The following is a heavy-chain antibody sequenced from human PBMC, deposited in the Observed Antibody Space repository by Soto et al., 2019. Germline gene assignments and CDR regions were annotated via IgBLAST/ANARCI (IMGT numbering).Heavy chain of an antibody. V-gene: IGHV3-30*18. CDR3: AKGSSSSWYNWFDP. CDR2: ISYDGSNK. J-gene: IGHJ5*02. D-gene: IGHD6-13*01. CDR1: GFTFSSYG. Sequence: QVQLVESGGGVVQPGRSLRLSCAASGFTFSSYGMHWVRHAPGKGLEWVAVISYDGSNKYYADSVKGRFTISRDNSKNTLYLQMNSLRAEDTAVYYCAKGSSSSWYNWFDPWGQGTLVTVSS.